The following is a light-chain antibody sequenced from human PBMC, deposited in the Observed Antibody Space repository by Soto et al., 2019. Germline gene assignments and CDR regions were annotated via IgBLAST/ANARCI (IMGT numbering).Light chain of an antibody. V-gene: IGKV3D-15*02. Sequence: EIVMTQSPATLSVSSGERATLSCRASQSVSSNLAWYQQKPGQAPRLLIYDASNRATGIPARFSGSGSGTDFTLTISSLEPEDFAVYYCQQYGSSPITFGQGTRLEI. CDR2: DAS. CDR3: QQYGSSPIT. CDR1: QSVSSN. J-gene: IGKJ5*01.